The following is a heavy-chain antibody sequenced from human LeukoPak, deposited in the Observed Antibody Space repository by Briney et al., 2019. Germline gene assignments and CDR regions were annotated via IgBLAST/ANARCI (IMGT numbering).Heavy chain of an antibody. Sequence: PGRSLRLSCAASGFTFSSYGMHWVRQAPGKGLEWVAVIWYDGSNKYYADSVKGRFTISRDNSKNTLYLQMNSLRAEDTAVYYCAKDSRGYGGSDLDYWGQGTLVTVSS. J-gene: IGHJ4*02. V-gene: IGHV3-33*06. CDR1: GFTFSSYG. CDR3: AKDSRGYGGSDLDY. CDR2: IWYDGSNK. D-gene: IGHD5-12*01.